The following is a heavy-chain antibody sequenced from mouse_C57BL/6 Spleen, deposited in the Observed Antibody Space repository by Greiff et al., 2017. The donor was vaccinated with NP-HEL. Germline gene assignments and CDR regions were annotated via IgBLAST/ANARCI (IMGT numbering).Heavy chain of an antibody. V-gene: IGHV1-7*01. J-gene: IGHJ1*03. CDR3: ARSEFTGYFEG. Sequence: QVQLKESGAELAKPGASVKLSCKASGYTFTSYWMHWVKQRPGQGLEWIGYINPSSGSTKYNQKFKDKATLTADKSSSTAYMQLSSLTYEDSAVYYCARSEFTGYFEGWGTGTTVTVSS. CDR2: INPSSGST. D-gene: IGHD1-1*01. CDR1: GYTFTSYW.